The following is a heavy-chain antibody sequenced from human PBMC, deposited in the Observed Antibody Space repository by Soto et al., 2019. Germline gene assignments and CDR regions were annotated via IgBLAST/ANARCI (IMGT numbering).Heavy chain of an antibody. CDR1: GYTFTSYA. CDR2: INAGNGNT. Sequence: ASVKVSCKASGYTFTSYAMHCVRQAPGQRLEWMGWINAGNGNTKYSQKFQGRVTITRDTSASTAYMELSSLRSEDTAVYYCARELQMLSYYYYGMDVWGQGTTVTVSS. J-gene: IGHJ6*02. CDR3: ARELQMLSYYYYGMDV. V-gene: IGHV1-3*01. D-gene: IGHD2-8*01.